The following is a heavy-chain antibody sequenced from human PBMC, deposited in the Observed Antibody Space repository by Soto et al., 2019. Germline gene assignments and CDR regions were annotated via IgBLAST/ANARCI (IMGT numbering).Heavy chain of an antibody. J-gene: IGHJ4*02. Sequence: AASVKVSCKASGGTFSSYTISWVRQAPGQGLEWMGRIIPILGIANYAQKFQGRVTITADKSTSTAYMELRSLRSEDTAVYYCARDRHSNPLDYWGQGTLVTVSS. CDR2: IIPILGIA. V-gene: IGHV1-69*04. CDR3: ARDRHSNPLDY. D-gene: IGHD4-4*01. CDR1: GGTFSSYT.